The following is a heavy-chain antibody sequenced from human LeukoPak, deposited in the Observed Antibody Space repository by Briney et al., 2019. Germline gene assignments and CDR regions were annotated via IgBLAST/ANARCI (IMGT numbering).Heavy chain of an antibody. CDR3: ARVRLSGTYLDAFDI. J-gene: IGHJ3*02. V-gene: IGHV4-59*02. Sequence: KSSETLSLTCTVSGGSVSSYYWSWIRQPPGKGLEWIGYIYYSGSTNYNPSLKSRVTISVDTSKNQFSLKLNSTTTPDTAVYYCARVRLSGTYLDAFDIWGQGTMVTVSS. CDR1: GGSVSSYY. D-gene: IGHD1-26*01. CDR2: IYYSGST.